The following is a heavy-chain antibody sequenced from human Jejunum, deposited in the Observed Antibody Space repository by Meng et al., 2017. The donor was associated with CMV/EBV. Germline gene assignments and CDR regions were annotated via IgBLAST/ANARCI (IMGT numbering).Heavy chain of an antibody. CDR3: TKDLSTGTIRPSSYFYYGLDV. J-gene: IGHJ6*02. V-gene: IGHV3-9*01. D-gene: IGHD1-7*01. CDR2: VSRNSDNV. CDR1: A. Sequence: AMHWVRQAPGKGLEWVAGVSRNSDNVGYADSVKGRFTISRDNAKNSLYLQMTSLRTEDTALYYCTKDLSTGTIRPSSYFYYGLDVWGQGTTVTVSS.